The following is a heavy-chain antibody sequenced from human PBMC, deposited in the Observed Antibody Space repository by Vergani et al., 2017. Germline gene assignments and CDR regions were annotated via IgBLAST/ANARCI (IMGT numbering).Heavy chain of an antibody. V-gene: IGHV4-39*01. CDR2: IYYTGTT. CDR1: GFTLSNHW. D-gene: IGHD6-19*01. J-gene: IGHJ1*01. CDR3: TRHGRSGWAGYFQH. Sequence: VHLVESGGGLVQPGGSLRLSCASSGFTLSNHWMSWVRQAPGKGLEWIGTIYYTGTTYYNEAHKSRLTISVDTSKNQFSLNLTSVTAADTAVYYCTRHGRSGWAGYFQHWGQGTLVTASS.